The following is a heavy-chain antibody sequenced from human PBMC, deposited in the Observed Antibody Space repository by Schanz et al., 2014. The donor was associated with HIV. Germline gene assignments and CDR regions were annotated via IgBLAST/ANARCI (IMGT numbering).Heavy chain of an antibody. CDR1: GGSFSAYY. Sequence: QVQLQQWGAGLLKPSETLSLTCAVYGGSFSAYYWSWVRQPAGKGLEWIGRIHATGSTSYSPSLKSRVTVSVDTSQNQISLNLSSVTAADTAMYYCAREDVSYWSFDLWGRGTLVTVSS. V-gene: IGHV4-59*10. CDR2: IHATGST. D-gene: IGHD3-10*02. J-gene: IGHJ2*01. CDR3: AREDVSYWSFDL.